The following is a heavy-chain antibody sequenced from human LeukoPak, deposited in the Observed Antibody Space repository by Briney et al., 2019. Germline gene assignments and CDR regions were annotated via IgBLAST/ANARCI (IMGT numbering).Heavy chain of an antibody. CDR3: AKVGPGCSSTSCYPGY. D-gene: IGHD2-2*01. CDR1: GFSFSTYA. CDR2: ISGNGIST. J-gene: IGHJ4*02. Sequence: QSGGSLRLSCAASGFSFSTYAMSWVRQAPGKGLEWVSAISGNGISTYYADSVKGRFTISRDNSKNTVYLQMNSLRAEDTAVYYCAKVGPGCSSTSCYPGYWGQGTLVTVSS. V-gene: IGHV3-23*01.